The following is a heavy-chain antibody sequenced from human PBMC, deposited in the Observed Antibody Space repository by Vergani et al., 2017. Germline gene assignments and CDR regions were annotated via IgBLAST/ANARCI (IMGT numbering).Heavy chain of an antibody. CDR3: ARQRVSRGFISYWFDT. J-gene: IGHJ5*02. Sequence: QVQLEQSGAEVKKPGSSVQVSCKAFGDSFNTYSLNWVRQAPGQGLEWMGRVNPMFGTSNYAQKFKGRVTIYADESTATAHMNLSSLTSDDTAVYYCARQRVSRGFISYWFDTWGLGTLITVSS. V-gene: IGHV1-69*08. CDR2: VNPMFGTS. CDR1: GDSFNTYS. D-gene: IGHD3-10*01.